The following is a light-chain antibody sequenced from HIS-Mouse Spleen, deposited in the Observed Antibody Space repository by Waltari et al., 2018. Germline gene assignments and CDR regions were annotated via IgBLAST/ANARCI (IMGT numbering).Light chain of an antibody. CDR3: CSYAGSSRNWV. CDR1: SSDVGSYNL. V-gene: IGLV2-23*01. J-gene: IGLJ3*02. CDR2: EGS. Sequence: QSALTQPASVSGSPGQSITISCTGTSSDVGSYNLVSWYQQHPGKAPKLMIYEGSKRPPGVSNRFSGSKSGNTASLTISGLQAEDEADYYCCSYAGSSRNWVFGGGTKLTVL.